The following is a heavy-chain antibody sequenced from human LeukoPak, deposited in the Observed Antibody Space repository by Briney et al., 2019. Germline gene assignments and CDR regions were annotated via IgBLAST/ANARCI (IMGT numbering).Heavy chain of an antibody. V-gene: IGHV1-2*02. J-gene: IGHJ5*02. D-gene: IGHD1-1*01. CDR1: GYTFIGYY. CDR2: INPNSGGT. CDR3: ARTGERLDWFDP. Sequence: GPVKVSCKASGYTFIGYYMHWVRQAPGQGLEWMGWINPNSGGTNYAQKFQGRVTMTRDTSISTAYMELSRLRSDDTAVYYCARTGERLDWFDPWGQGTLVSVSS.